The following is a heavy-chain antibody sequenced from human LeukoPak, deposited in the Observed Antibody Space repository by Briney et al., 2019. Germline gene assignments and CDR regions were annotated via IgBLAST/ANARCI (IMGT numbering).Heavy chain of an antibody. D-gene: IGHD2-21*02. J-gene: IGHJ6*03. Sequence: PSETLSLTCTVSGGSISSYYRNWIRQPPGKGLEWIGYIYYSGSTNYNPSLKSRVTISVDTSKNQFSLKLSSVTAADTAVYYCARVPVVTARNYYYYYMDVWGKGTTVTVSS. CDR3: ARVPVVTARNYYYYYMDV. V-gene: IGHV4-59*01. CDR1: GGSISSYY. CDR2: IYYSGST.